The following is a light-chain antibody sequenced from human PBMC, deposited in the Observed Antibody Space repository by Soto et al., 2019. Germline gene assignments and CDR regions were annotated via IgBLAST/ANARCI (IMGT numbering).Light chain of an antibody. CDR2: AAS. Sequence: DIQMTQSPSSLSASVGDRVTITCRASQSISSYLNWYQQKPGKAPKLLIYAASSLQSGVPSRFSSSGSGADFTLTISSLQHEDYATYYCQQSYSTPPETFGQGTKVEVK. CDR1: QSISSY. V-gene: IGKV1-39*01. J-gene: IGKJ1*01. CDR3: QQSYSTPPET.